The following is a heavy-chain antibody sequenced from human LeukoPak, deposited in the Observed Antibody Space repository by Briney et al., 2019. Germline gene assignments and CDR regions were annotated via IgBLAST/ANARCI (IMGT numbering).Heavy chain of an antibody. CDR2: ISYIGST. D-gene: IGHD4-17*01. V-gene: IGHV4-59*01. J-gene: IGHJ3*02. CDR1: GVSINSYY. Sequence: SETLSLTCTVSGVSINSYYWSWIRQPPGKGLEWIGYISYIGSTNYNPSLKSRVTISVDTSKNQFSLKLSSVTAADTAVYYCARDPTTVTKGLDIWGQGTMVTVSS. CDR3: ARDPTTVTKGLDI.